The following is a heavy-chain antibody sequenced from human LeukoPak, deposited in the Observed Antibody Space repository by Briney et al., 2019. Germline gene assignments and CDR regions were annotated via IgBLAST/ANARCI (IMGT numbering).Heavy chain of an antibody. CDR1: GFTFSSYS. V-gene: IGHV3-21*01. J-gene: IGHJ4*02. CDR2: TSSRSRYI. D-gene: IGHD4-11*01. CDR3: ARDTVGPRI. Sequence: GGSLRLSCAASGFTFSSYSMNWVRHAPGNGLEWVSSTSSRSRYIYYASSVKGQFTISRDNAKNSLYLQMNSWRAEDTAVYYCARDTVGPRIWGQGTLVTVSS.